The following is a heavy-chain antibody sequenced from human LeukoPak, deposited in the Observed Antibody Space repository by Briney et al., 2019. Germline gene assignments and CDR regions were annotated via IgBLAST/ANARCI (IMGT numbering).Heavy chain of an antibody. D-gene: IGHD3-22*01. J-gene: IGHJ5*02. V-gene: IGHV4-34*01. CDR1: GGSFSGYY. CDR2: INHSGST. CDR3: ARMNRSRATMIVVVRLYDWFDP. Sequence: PSETLSLTCAVYGGSFSGYYWSWLRQPPGKGLEWIGEINHSGSTNYNPSLKSRVTISVDTSKNQFSLKLSSVTAADTAVYYCARMNRSRATMIVVVRLYDWFDPWGQGTLVTVSS.